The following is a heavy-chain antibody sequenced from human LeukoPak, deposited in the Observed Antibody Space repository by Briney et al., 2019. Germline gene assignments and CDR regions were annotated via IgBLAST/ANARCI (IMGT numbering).Heavy chain of an antibody. J-gene: IGHJ4*02. CDR1: GGSISSTNW. CDR2: ISHTGNT. D-gene: IGHD1-1*01. V-gene: IGHV4-4*02. Sequence: PSGTLSLTCAVSGGSISSTNWWSWVRQPPEKGLEWMGEISHTGNTNYNPSLESRVTISVDTSKNQFSLKLSSVTAADTAVYFCARVTGTTPFDYWGQGSLVTVSS. CDR3: ARVTGTTPFDY.